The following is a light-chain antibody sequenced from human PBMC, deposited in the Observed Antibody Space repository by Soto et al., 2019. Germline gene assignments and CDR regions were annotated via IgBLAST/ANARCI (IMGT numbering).Light chain of an antibody. Sequence: EIVLTQSPGTLSLSPGERATLSCRASQSVSSTYLAWFQQKPGQAPRLLIFGASTRATGIPDRFSGSGSGPDFTVTISRLEPEDFAVYYCQQYDSSPYTFGQGTKLEIK. J-gene: IGKJ2*01. CDR3: QQYDSSPYT. CDR1: QSVSSTY. CDR2: GAS. V-gene: IGKV3-20*01.